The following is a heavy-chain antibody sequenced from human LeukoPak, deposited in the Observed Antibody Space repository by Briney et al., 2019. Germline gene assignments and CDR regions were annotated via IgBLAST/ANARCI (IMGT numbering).Heavy chain of an antibody. CDR2: ISAYNGNT. J-gene: IGHJ6*02. CDR3: AREGIAAVPYYYGMDV. Sequence: ASVKVSCKASGYTFTSYGISWVRQAPGQGLEWMGWISAYNGNTNYAQKLQGRVTMTTDTSTSTAYMELRSLRSDDTAVYYCAREGIAAVPYYYGMDVWGQGTTVTVSS. CDR1: GYTFTSYG. D-gene: IGHD6-13*01. V-gene: IGHV1-18*01.